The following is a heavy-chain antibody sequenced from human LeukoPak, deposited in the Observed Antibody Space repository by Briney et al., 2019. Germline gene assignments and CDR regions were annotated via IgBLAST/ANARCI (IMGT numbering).Heavy chain of an antibody. J-gene: IGHJ4*02. Sequence: PGGSLRLSCAASGFTVSSNYMSWVRQAPGKGLEWVSAISGSGGSTYYADSVKGRFTISRDNSKNTLYLQMNSLRAEDTAVYYCAKPDSSGYSLFDYWGQGTLVTVSS. CDR3: AKPDSSGYSLFDY. CDR2: ISGSGGST. CDR1: GFTVSSNY. V-gene: IGHV3-23*01. D-gene: IGHD3-22*01.